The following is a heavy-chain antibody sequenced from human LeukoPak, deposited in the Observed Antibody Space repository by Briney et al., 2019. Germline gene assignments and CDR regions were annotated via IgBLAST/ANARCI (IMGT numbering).Heavy chain of an antibody. CDR1: GFTFGTYG. CDR3: AKSQNRAFDI. J-gene: IGHJ3*02. Sequence: PGGSLRLSCAASGFTFGTYGMHWVRQAPGKGLEWVALIWYDGSNKYYADSVKGRFTISRDNSKNTLYLQMNSLRAEDTAVYYCAKSQNRAFDIWGQGTMVTVSS. CDR2: IWYDGSNK. V-gene: IGHV3-33*06. D-gene: IGHD2/OR15-2a*01.